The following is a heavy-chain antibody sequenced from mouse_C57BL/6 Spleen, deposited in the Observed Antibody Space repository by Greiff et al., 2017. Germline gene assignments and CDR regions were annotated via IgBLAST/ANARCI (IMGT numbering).Heavy chain of an antibody. CDR3: AGSYYLDSLFAY. Sequence: QVTLQVCGPGILQSSQTLSLTCSFSGFSLSTSGMGVSWIRQPSGKGLEWLAHLYWDDDKRYNPFLNNPPTISKETSRTQVFLKITSVDTAATSTYYCAGSYYLDSLFAYWGQGTLVTVSA. J-gene: IGHJ3*01. V-gene: IGHV8-12*01. D-gene: IGHD1-1*01. CDR1: GFSLSTSGMG. CDR2: LYWDDDK.